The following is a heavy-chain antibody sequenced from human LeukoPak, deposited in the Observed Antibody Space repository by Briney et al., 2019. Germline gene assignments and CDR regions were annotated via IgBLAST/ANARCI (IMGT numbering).Heavy chain of an antibody. CDR3: ARVELAPYYYYMDV. Sequence: GGSLRLSCAASGFSISSYEMNWVRQAPGKGLEWVSYISSSGCTIYYADSVKGRFTISRDNAKNSLYLQMNSLRAEDTAVYYCARVELAPYYYYMDVWGKGTTVTVSS. J-gene: IGHJ6*03. V-gene: IGHV3-48*03. CDR1: GFSISSYE. D-gene: IGHD1-26*01. CDR2: ISSSGCTI.